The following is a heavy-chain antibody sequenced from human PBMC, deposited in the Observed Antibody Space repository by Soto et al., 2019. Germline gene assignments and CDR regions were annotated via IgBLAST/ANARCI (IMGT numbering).Heavy chain of an antibody. Sequence: SVKVSCKSSGGTFSNSAIGWVRQAPGQGLEWMGGIMPIFRTPDYAQKFQGRVTITADESTSTAYMELSGLRSDDTAVYYCARDKDRPQLGGNHHYILDVWGQGTTVTVSS. D-gene: IGHD4-4*01. CDR2: IMPIFRTP. J-gene: IGHJ6*02. CDR3: ARDKDRPQLGGNHHYILDV. V-gene: IGHV1-69*13. CDR1: GGTFSNSA.